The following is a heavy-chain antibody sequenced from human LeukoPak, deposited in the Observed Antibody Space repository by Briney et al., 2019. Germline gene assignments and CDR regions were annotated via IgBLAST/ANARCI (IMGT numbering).Heavy chain of an antibody. V-gene: IGHV4-30-2*01. J-gene: IGHJ4*02. CDR3: ARHSGYDPCFDY. CDR2: IYHSGST. D-gene: IGHD5-12*01. Sequence: SETLSLTCTVSGGSISSGGYYWSWIRQPPGKGLEWIGYIYHSGSTYYNPSLKSRVTISVGRSKNQFSLKLSSVTAADTAVYYCARHSGYDPCFDYWGQGTLVTVSS. CDR1: GGSISSGGYY.